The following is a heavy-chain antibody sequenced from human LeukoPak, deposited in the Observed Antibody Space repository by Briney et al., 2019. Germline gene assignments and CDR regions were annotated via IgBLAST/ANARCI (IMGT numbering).Heavy chain of an antibody. CDR1: GFTFSSYA. Sequence: GGSLRLSCAASGFTFSSYAMHWVRQAPGKGLEYVSAISSNGGSTYYANSVKGRFTISRDNSKNTLCLQMGSLRAEDMAVYYCAREDGSGSYPDYWGQGTLVTVSS. V-gene: IGHV3-64*01. CDR2: ISSNGGST. D-gene: IGHD3-10*01. J-gene: IGHJ4*02. CDR3: AREDGSGSYPDY.